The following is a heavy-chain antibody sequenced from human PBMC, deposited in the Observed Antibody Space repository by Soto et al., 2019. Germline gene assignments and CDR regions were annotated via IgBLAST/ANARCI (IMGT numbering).Heavy chain of an antibody. D-gene: IGHD2-15*01. Sequence: ASVKVSCKASGYTFTSYCISWVLQAPGQGLEWMGWISAYNGNTNYAQKLQGRVTMTTDTSTSTAYMELRSLRSDDTAVYYCARNYCSGGSCYSSDYYYYGMDVWGQGTTVTVSS. CDR2: ISAYNGNT. V-gene: IGHV1-18*04. CDR3: ARNYCSGGSCYSSDYYYYGMDV. CDR1: GYTFTSYC. J-gene: IGHJ6*02.